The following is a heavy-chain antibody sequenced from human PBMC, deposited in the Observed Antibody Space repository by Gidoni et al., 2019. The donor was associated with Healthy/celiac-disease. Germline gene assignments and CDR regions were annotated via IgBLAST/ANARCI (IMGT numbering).Heavy chain of an antibody. V-gene: IGHV3-13*01. CDR2: IGTAGDT. Sequence: EVQLVESGGGLVQPGGSLRLSCAASGFTFSSSDLHWVRQATGKGLEWVSAIGTAGDTYYPGSVKGRFTISRENAKNSLYLQMNSLRAGDTAVYYCARIAYSNGMDVWGQGTTVTVSS. D-gene: IGHD2-15*01. CDR3: ARIAYSNGMDV. CDR1: GFTFSSSD. J-gene: IGHJ6*02.